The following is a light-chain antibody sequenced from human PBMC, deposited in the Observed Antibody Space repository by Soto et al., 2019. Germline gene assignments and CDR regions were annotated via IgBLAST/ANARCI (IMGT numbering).Light chain of an antibody. CDR2: DAS. Sequence: EIMMTQSPATVSVSPGERATLSCRASQSIRTNVAWYQQKPGQALRLLIYDASTLATGLSSRFSRSGSGTELTLIISSLQSEDVAINYCQQYNDWPPLTFGGGTRLEI. CDR3: QQYNDWPPLT. V-gene: IGKV3-15*01. J-gene: IGKJ4*01. CDR1: QSIRTN.